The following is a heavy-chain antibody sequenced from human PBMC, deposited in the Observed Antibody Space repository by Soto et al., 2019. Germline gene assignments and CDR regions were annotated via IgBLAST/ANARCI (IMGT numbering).Heavy chain of an antibody. Sequence: QLQLQESGPGLVKPSETLSLTCTVSGGSISSSSYYWGWIRQPPGKGLEWIGSIYYSGSTYYNPSLKSRVTISVDTSKNQFSLKLSSVTAADTAVYYCARQTPRYSGYDGDDAFDIWGQGTMVTVSS. D-gene: IGHD5-12*01. CDR3: ARQTPRYSGYDGDDAFDI. J-gene: IGHJ3*02. CDR1: GGSISSSSYY. CDR2: IYYSGST. V-gene: IGHV4-39*01.